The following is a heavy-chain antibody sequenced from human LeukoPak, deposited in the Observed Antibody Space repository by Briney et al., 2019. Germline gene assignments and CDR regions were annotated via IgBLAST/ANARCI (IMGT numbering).Heavy chain of an antibody. CDR2: INPNSGGT. Sequence: ASVEVSCKASGYTFTGYYMHWVRQAPGQGLEWMGWINPNSGGTNYAQKFQGRVTMTRDTSISTAYMELSRLRSDDTAVYYCARDEWELLRQGAFDIWGQGTMVTVSS. J-gene: IGHJ3*02. CDR3: ARDEWELLRQGAFDI. CDR1: GYTFTGYY. V-gene: IGHV1-2*02. D-gene: IGHD1-26*01.